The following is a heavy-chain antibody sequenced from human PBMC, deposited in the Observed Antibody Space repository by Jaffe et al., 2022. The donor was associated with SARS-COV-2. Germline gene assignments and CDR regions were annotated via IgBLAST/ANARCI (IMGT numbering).Heavy chain of an antibody. V-gene: IGHV4-34*01. CDR2: INHSGST. D-gene: IGHD6-19*01. CDR3: ARRTAVAGLSYYYYGMDV. J-gene: IGHJ6*02. Sequence: QVQLQQWGAGLLKPSETLSLTCAVYGGSFSGYYWSWIRQPPGKGLEWIGEINHSGSTNYNPSLKSRVTISVDTSKNQFSLKLSSVTAADTAVYYCARRTAVAGLSYYYYGMDVWGQGTTVTVSS. CDR1: GGSFSGYY.